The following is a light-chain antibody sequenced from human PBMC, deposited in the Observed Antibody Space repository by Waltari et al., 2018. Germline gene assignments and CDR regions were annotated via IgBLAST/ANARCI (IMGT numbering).Light chain of an antibody. CDR1: QSVRSN. V-gene: IGKV3-15*01. CDR2: SAS. Sequence: EIVVTQSPAALSMSPGERVPLSCRASQSVRSNLAWYQQNPGQAPRLLIYSASTRATGIPARFSGYGSGAESTLTISSLQSEDFAIYYCQQYDVWPYTFGQGTKLDIK. CDR3: QQYDVWPYT. J-gene: IGKJ2*01.